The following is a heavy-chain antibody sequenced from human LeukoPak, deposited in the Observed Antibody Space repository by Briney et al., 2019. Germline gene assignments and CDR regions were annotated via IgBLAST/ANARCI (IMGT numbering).Heavy chain of an antibody. CDR2: IYYSGST. Sequence: SETLSLTCTVSGGSISSYYWSWIRQPPGKGLEWIGYIYYSGSTNYNPSLKSRVTISVDKSKNQFSLKLSSVTAADTAVYYCARDKSDSGSSPIDYWGQGTLVTVSS. V-gene: IGHV4-59*12. J-gene: IGHJ4*02. D-gene: IGHD1-26*01. CDR1: GGSISSYY. CDR3: ARDKSDSGSSPIDY.